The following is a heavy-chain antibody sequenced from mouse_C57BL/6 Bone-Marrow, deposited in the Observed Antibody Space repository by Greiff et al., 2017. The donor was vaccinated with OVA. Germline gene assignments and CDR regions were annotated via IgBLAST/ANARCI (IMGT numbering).Heavy chain of an antibody. V-gene: IGHV2-9-1*01. Sequence: QVQLQQSGPGLVAPSQSLSITCTVSGFSLTSYAISWVRQPPGKGLEWLGVIWTGGGTNYNSALKSRLSISKDNSKSQVFLQMNSVQTDDTARYSCAKKVSSGHGGFAYGGQGTLVTVSA. CDR3: AKKVSSGHGGFAY. CDR1: GFSLTSYA. D-gene: IGHD3-2*02. CDR2: IWTGGGT. J-gene: IGHJ3*01.